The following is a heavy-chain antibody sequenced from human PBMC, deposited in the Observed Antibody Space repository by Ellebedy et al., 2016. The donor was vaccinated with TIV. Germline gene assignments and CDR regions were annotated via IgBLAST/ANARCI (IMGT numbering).Heavy chain of an antibody. Sequence: GGSLRLSCAASGFTFSGFAMSWVRQAPGKGLEWVSAISGSGGSTYYADSVKGRFTISRDNSKNTLYLQMNTLRADDTAIYFCTRGHREHSGSLDYWGQGTLVTVSS. V-gene: IGHV3-23*01. CDR1: GFTFSGFA. CDR3: TRGHREHSGSLDY. J-gene: IGHJ4*02. CDR2: ISGSGGST. D-gene: IGHD3-10*01.